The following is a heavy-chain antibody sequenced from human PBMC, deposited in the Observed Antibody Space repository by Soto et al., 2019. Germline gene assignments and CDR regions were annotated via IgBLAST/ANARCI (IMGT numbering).Heavy chain of an antibody. Sequence: EVQLLESGGGLVQPGGSLRLSCAASGFTFSSYAMSWVRQAPGKGLEWVSAISGSGDSTFYADSVKGRFTISRDNSKNPLYLQMNSLRAEDTAVYYCAKRAWGTYDFDYWGQGTLVTVSS. V-gene: IGHV3-23*01. D-gene: IGHD3-16*01. CDR1: GFTFSSYA. J-gene: IGHJ4*02. CDR2: ISGSGDST. CDR3: AKRAWGTYDFDY.